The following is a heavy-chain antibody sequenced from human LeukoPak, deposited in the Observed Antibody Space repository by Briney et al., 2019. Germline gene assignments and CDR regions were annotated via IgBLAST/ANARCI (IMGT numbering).Heavy chain of an antibody. Sequence: GGSLRLSCAASGFTFSSYAMSWVRQASGKGLEWVSAISGSGGSTYYADSVKGRFTISRDNSKNTLYLQMNSLRAEDTAVYYCANTFRAVAAYYFDYWGQGTLVTVSS. CDR3: ANTFRAVAAYYFDY. D-gene: IGHD6-19*01. J-gene: IGHJ4*02. V-gene: IGHV3-23*01. CDR2: ISGSGGST. CDR1: GFTFSSYA.